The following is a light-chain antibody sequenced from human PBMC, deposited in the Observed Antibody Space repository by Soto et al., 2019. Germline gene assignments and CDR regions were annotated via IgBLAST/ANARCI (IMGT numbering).Light chain of an antibody. V-gene: IGLV2-11*01. CDR2: DVS. CDR3: CSYAGSYIYV. CDR1: SSDVGGYNY. Sequence: QSALTQPRSVSGSPGQSVTISCTATSSDVGGYNYVSWYQQHPGKAPKLMIYDVSQRPSGVPDRFSASRSGNTASLTISRLQAEDEADYYCCSYAGSYIYVFGTGTKVTVL. J-gene: IGLJ1*01.